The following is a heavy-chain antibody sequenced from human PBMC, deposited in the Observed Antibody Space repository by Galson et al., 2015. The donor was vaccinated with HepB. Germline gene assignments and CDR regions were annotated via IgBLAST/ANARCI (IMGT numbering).Heavy chain of an antibody. CDR3: ARDGEFCSGGSCPFGN. CDR2: ISSSGSTI. Sequence: SLRLSCAASGFTFSSYEMNWVRQAPGKGLEWVSYISSSGSTIYYADSVKGRFTISRDNAKNSLYLQMNSLRAEDTAVYYCARDGEFCSGGSCPFGNWGQGTLVTVSS. CDR1: GFTFSSYE. D-gene: IGHD2-15*01. V-gene: IGHV3-48*03. J-gene: IGHJ4*02.